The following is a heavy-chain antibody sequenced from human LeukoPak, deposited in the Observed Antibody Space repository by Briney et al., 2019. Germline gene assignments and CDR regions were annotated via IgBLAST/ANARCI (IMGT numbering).Heavy chain of an antibody. CDR3: ARDSVTAMVTGYYYYYMDV. D-gene: IGHD5-18*01. CDR1: GFTFSSYW. CDR2: IKQDGSEK. J-gene: IGHJ6*03. Sequence: GGSLRLSCAASGFTFSSYWMSWVRQAPGKGLGRVANIKQDGSEKYDVDSVKGRFTISRDNAKNSLYLQMNSLRAEDTAVYYCARDSVTAMVTGYYYYYMDVWGKGTTVTVSS. V-gene: IGHV3-7*01.